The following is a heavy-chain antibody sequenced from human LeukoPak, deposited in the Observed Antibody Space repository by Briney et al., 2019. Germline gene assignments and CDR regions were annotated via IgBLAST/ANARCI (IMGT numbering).Heavy chain of an antibody. V-gene: IGHV6-1*01. Sequence: SQTLSLTWAISGXSVSSNSATWNWIRQSPSRGLEWLGRTYYRSKWYDDYAVSVKSRITINPDTSKNQFSLQLNSVTPEDTAVYYCARGPWFDPWGQGTLVIVSS. CDR1: GXSVSSNSAT. J-gene: IGHJ5*02. CDR3: ARGPWFDP. CDR2: TYYRSKWYD.